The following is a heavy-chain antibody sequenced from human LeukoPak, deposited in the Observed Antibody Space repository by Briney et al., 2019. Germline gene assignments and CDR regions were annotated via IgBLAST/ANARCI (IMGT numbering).Heavy chain of an antibody. CDR2: IKQDGSEK. J-gene: IGHJ6*03. D-gene: IGHD6-19*01. CDR3: ARAGGSGWYYRYYYYYMDV. Sequence: PGGSLRLSCAASGFTFSSYWMSWVRQAPGKGLEWVANIKQDGSEKYYVDSVKGRFTISRDNAKNSLYLQMNSLRAEDTAVYYCARAGGSGWYYRYYYYYMDVWGKGTTVTISS. CDR1: GFTFSSYW. V-gene: IGHV3-7*01.